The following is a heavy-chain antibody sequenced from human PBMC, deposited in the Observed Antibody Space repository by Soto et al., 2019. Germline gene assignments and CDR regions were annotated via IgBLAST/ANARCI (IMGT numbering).Heavy chain of an antibody. CDR1: GYTFTDYY. CDR2: INPKSGGT. D-gene: IGHD2-15*01. V-gene: IGHV1-2*04. J-gene: IGHJ6*02. Sequence: QVQLVQSGAEVKKPGASVKVSCKASGYTFTDYYIHWVRQAPGQGLEWMGWINPKSGGTNYAQKFQGWVTMTRDTTISAAYMELSRLRSDDTAVYYCARLRYCSSGSCYSGGMDVWGQGTTVTVSS. CDR3: ARLRYCSSGSCYSGGMDV.